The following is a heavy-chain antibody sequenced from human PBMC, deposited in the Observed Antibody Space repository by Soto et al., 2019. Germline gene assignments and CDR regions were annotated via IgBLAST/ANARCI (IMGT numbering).Heavy chain of an antibody. CDR1: GFTFSSYS. D-gene: IGHD3-22*01. J-gene: IGHJ4*02. V-gene: IGHV3-48*02. CDR3: ARALSGYDSSGG. CDR2: ISRSSSTI. Sequence: EVQLVESGGGLVQPGGSLRLYCAASGFTFSSYSMNWVRQAPGKGLEWVSYISRSSSTIYYADSVKGRFTISRDNAKNSLYLQMNSLRDEDTAVYYCARALSGYDSSGGWGQGTLVTVSS.